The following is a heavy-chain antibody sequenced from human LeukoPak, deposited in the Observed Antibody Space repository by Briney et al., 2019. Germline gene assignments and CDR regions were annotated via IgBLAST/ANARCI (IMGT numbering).Heavy chain of an antibody. Sequence: SETLSLTCAVYGGSFSGYYWSWIRQPPGKGLEWIGEINHSGSINYNPSLKSRVTISVDTSKNQFSLKLSSVTAADTAVYYCARGRNWKGYYFDYWGQGTLVTVSS. V-gene: IGHV4-34*01. D-gene: IGHD1-1*01. J-gene: IGHJ4*02. CDR2: INHSGSI. CDR1: GGSFSGYY. CDR3: ARGRNWKGYYFDY.